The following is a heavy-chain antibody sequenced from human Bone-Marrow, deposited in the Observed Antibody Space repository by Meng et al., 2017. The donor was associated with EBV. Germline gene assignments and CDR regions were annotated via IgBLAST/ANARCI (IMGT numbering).Heavy chain of an antibody. D-gene: IGHD2/OR15-2a*01. V-gene: IGHV4-61*01. CDR1: GVSVNSGTYH. J-gene: IGHJ4*02. Sequence: QLEESGRGRARPAVALSPPCFVSGVSVNSGTYHWSWIRQSPGKGLEWIGYIYDTGTTIYNPSLNSRVTILLETSKNQFSLRLHSVTTADTAVYYCAKSRSSTPGIVDDWGQGTLVTVSS. CDR3: AKSRSSTPGIVDD. CDR2: IYDTGTT.